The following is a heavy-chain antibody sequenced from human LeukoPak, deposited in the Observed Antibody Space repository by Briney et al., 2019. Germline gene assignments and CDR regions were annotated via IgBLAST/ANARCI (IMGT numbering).Heavy chain of an antibody. CDR1: GGSISSSSYY. V-gene: IGHV4-39*01. CDR3: ARISAVAVFGY. CDR2: IYYSGST. Sequence: PSETLSLTCTVSGGSISSSSYYWGWIRQPPGKGLGWIGSIYYSGSTYYNPSLKSRVTISVDTSKNQFSLKLSSVTAADTAVYYCARISAVAVFGYWGQGTLVTVSS. J-gene: IGHJ4*02. D-gene: IGHD6-19*01.